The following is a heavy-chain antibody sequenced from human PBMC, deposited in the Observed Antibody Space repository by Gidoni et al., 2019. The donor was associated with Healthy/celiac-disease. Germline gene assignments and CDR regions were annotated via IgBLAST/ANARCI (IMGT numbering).Heavy chain of an antibody. CDR1: GYSISSGYY. Sequence: QVQLQESGPGLVKPSETLSLTCAVSGYSISSGYYWGWIRQPPGKGLEWIGSIYHSGSTYYNPSLKSRVTISVDTSKNQFSLKLSSVTAADTAVYYCAREGDIVASDHQNDAFDIWGQGTMVTVSS. D-gene: IGHD5-12*01. V-gene: IGHV4-38-2*02. CDR3: AREGDIVASDHQNDAFDI. J-gene: IGHJ3*02. CDR2: IYHSGST.